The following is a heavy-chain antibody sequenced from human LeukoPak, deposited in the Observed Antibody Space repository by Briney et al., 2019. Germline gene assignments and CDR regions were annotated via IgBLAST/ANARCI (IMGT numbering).Heavy chain of an antibody. J-gene: IGHJ5*02. CDR2: IKQDGSEK. Sequence: GGSLRLSCAASGFTFSSYWMTWVRQAPGKGLEWVANIKQDGSEKYYVDSVKGRFTISRDNANNSLYLQMSSLRAEDTAVYYCARDRRHYGSGSYWFDPWGQGTLVTVPS. D-gene: IGHD3-10*01. CDR1: GFTFSSYW. CDR3: ARDRRHYGSGSYWFDP. V-gene: IGHV3-7*01.